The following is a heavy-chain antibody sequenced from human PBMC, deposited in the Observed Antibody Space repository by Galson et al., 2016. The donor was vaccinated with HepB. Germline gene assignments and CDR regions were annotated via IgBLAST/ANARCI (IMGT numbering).Heavy chain of an antibody. CDR3: VRDGQYCNGGSCYSGPDYYGMDV. CDR2: IKQDGSEK. CDR1: GFTFSSYW. Sequence: SLRLSCAASGFTFSSYWMSWVRQAPGKGLEWVANIKQDGSEKYYVDSVKGRFTISRDNAKNSLYLQMNSLRVEDTAIYYCVRDGQYCNGGSCYSGPDYYGMDVWGQGTTVTVSS. D-gene: IGHD2-15*01. V-gene: IGHV3-7*01. J-gene: IGHJ6*02.